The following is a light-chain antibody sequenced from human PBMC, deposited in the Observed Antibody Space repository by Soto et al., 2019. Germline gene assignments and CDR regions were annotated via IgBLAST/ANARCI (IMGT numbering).Light chain of an antibody. CDR2: EAS. V-gene: IGKV1-5*01. CDR1: QSISSW. J-gene: IGKJ5*01. CDR3: QQLYTLPFT. Sequence: DIKMTQSPSTRYAYVGDRVTITCRASQSISSWLAWYQQTPGKPPKLLIYEASTLPSGVPSRFRGSGSWTEFTLTISGLLPEDVEADHCQQLYTLPFTFGQGTRLDIK.